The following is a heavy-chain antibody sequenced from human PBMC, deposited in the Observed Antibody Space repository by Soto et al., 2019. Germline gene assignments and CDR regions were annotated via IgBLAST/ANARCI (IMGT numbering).Heavy chain of an antibody. CDR3: AREGSGWFYFDY. CDR2: IHSDGSIT. Sequence: GGSLRLSCAASGFTFSTYWMHWVRQAPGEGLVWVSRIHSDGSITNYADSVKGRFTISRDNAKNTLSLQMNSLRAEDTAVYYCAREGSGWFYFDYWGQGTPVTVSS. CDR1: GFTFSTYW. J-gene: IGHJ4*02. D-gene: IGHD6-19*01. V-gene: IGHV3-74*01.